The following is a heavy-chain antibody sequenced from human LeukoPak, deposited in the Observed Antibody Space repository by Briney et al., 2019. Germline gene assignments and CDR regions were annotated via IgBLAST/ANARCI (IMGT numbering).Heavy chain of an antibody. Sequence: PGGSLRLSYAASGFTFSSYSMNWVRQAPGKGLEWVSYISSSSSTIYYADSVKGRFTISRDNAKNSLYLQMNSLRAEDTAVYYCARDGESGYDLRGFDYWGQGTLVTVSS. J-gene: IGHJ4*02. CDR3: ARDGESGYDLRGFDY. V-gene: IGHV3-48*01. CDR1: GFTFSSYS. CDR2: ISSSSSTI. D-gene: IGHD5-12*01.